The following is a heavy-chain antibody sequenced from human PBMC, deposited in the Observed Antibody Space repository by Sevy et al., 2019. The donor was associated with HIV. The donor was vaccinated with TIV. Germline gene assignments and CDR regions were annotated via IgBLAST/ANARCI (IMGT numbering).Heavy chain of an antibody. CDR3: ARRGIQLRGSDYFYYGLDV. CDR1: GYSFSTYW. CDR2: IFPGDSDT. Sequence: GESLKISCKGSGYSFSTYWIAWVRQMPGKGLELMGLIFPGDSDTRYSPSFQGQATISADKSIRTSYLQWNSLKASDTATYYCARRGIQLRGSDYFYYGLDVWGQGTTVTVSS. J-gene: IGHJ6*02. V-gene: IGHV5-51*01. D-gene: IGHD1-1*01.